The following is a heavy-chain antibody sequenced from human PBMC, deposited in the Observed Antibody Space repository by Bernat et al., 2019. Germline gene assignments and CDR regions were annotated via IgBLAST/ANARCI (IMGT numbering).Heavy chain of an antibody. CDR3: ARDLGIRISGYYNMDG. CDR1: GYTFTSYA. D-gene: IGHD3-3*01. CDR2: ISAYTGNP. J-gene: IGHJ6*03. V-gene: IGHV1-18*01. Sequence: QVQLVQSGAEVKKPGASVKVSCKASGYTFTSYAISWVRQAPGQGLEWMGWISAYTGNPNYAQTLQGRVTMTTDTSTSTAYMRLRSLRSDDTAVYYCARDLGIRISGYYNMDGWGHGTTVTVSS.